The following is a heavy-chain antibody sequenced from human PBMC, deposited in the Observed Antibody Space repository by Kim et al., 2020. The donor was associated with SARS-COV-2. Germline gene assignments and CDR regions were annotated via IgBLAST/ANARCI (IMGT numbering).Heavy chain of an antibody. CDR3: ARGLNLYVSSGYYRHDAFDI. D-gene: IGHD3-22*01. CDR1: GYTFTSYD. J-gene: IGHJ3*02. Sequence: ASVKVSCKASGYTFTSYDINWVRQATGQGLEWMGWMNPNSGNTGYAQKFQGRVTMTRNTSISTAYMELSSLRSEDTAVYYCARGLNLYVSSGYYRHDAFDIWGQGTMVTVSS. CDR2: MNPNSGNT. V-gene: IGHV1-8*01.